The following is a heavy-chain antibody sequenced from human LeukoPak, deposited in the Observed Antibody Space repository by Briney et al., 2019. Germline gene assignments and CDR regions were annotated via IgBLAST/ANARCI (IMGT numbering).Heavy chain of an antibody. J-gene: IGHJ3*02. CDR1: GFTFDDYA. D-gene: IGHD6-6*01. V-gene: IGHV3-9*01. Sequence: GGSLRLSCAASGFTFDDYAMHWVRQAPGKGLEWVSGISWNSGSIDYADSVKGRFTISRDNAKNSLYLQMNSLRAEDTALSYCAKDYSSSSYYAFDIWGQGTMVTVSS. CDR3: AKDYSSSSYYAFDI. CDR2: ISWNSGSI.